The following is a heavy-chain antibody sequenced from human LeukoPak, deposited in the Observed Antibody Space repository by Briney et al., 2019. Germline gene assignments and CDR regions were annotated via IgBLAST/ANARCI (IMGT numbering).Heavy chain of an antibody. CDR1: GFTFSNFW. D-gene: IGHD6-13*01. CDR3: ARVAAGRRGCDY. V-gene: IGHV3-7*01. CDR2: IKQDGSEK. Sequence: GGALRLSCAASGFTFSNFWMTWVRQAPGKGLEWVDNIKQDGSEKYYVDSVKGRFTISRDNAKNSLYLQMNSLRAEDTGVYYCARVAAGRRGCDYWGQGTLVTVSS. J-gene: IGHJ4*02.